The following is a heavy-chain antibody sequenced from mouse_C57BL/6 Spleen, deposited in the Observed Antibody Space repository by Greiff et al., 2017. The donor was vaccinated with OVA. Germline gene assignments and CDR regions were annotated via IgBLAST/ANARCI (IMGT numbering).Heavy chain of an antibody. Sequence: QVQLQQPGTELVKPGASVKLSCKASGYTFTSYWMHWVKQRPGKGLEWIGNINPSNGGTNYNEKFKSKATLTVDKASSTAYMQLSRLTSEDSAVYYCARHYGYGGDAMDYWGQGTSVTVSS. D-gene: IGHD2-2*01. CDR1: GYTFTSYW. CDR3: ARHYGYGGDAMDY. J-gene: IGHJ4*01. CDR2: INPSNGGT. V-gene: IGHV1-53*01.